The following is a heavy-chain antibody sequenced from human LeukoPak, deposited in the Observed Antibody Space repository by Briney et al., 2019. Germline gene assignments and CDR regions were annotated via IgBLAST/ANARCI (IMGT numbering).Heavy chain of an antibody. J-gene: IGHJ6*02. CDR1: GLSFNSYT. CDR2: ISYDGSNK. CDR3: AREARADLYYYYYYGMDV. Sequence: GGSLRLSCAASGLSFNSYTMNWVRQAPGKGLEWVAVISYDGSNKYYADSVKGRFTISRDNSKNTLYLQMNSLRAEDTAVYYCAREARADLYYYYYYGMDVWGQRTTVTVSS. V-gene: IGHV3-30-3*01.